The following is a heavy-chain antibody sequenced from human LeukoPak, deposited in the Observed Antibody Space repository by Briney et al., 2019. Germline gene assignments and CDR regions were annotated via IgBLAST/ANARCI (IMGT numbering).Heavy chain of an antibody. CDR3: ARAPLSGPGYCSGGSCYSGYYYYMDV. Sequence: ASVKVSCKASGYTFTSYGISWVRQAPGQGLEWMGWISAYNGNTNYAQKLQGRVTMTTDTSTSTAYMELRSLRSDDTAVYYCARAPLSGPGYCSGGSCYSGYYYYMDVWGKGTTVTISS. J-gene: IGHJ6*03. CDR1: GYTFTSYG. D-gene: IGHD2-15*01. CDR2: ISAYNGNT. V-gene: IGHV1-18*01.